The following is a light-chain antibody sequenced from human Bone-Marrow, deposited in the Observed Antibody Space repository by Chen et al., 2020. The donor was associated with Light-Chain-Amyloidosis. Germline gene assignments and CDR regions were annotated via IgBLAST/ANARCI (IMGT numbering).Light chain of an antibody. Sequence: SHLLTQPSSVSAAPGQPATIACGGNNIGSTSVHWYQQTPGQAPLLVVYDDSDRPSGIPERLSGSNSGNTATLTISRVEAGDEADYYCQVWDRSSDRPVFGGGTKLTVL. CDR1: NIGSTS. V-gene: IGLV3-21*02. J-gene: IGLJ3*02. CDR3: QVWDRSSDRPV. CDR2: DDS.